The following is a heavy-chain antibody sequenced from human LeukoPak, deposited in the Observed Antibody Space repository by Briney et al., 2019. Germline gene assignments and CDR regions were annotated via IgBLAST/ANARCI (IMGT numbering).Heavy chain of an antibody. CDR1: GFTFRRYA. CDR3: AKGLRTGVGPYMGYHYYMDV. CDR2: ISENGGRT. J-gene: IGHJ6*03. V-gene: IGHV3-23*01. Sequence: PGGSLRLSCAASGFTFRRYAMNWVRQAPGKGLEWISVISENGGRTYFADSVKGRFTISTDYSKNTLYLQMNSLRAEDTAVYYCAKGLRTGVGPYMGYHYYMDVWGKGATVTVSS. D-gene: IGHD3-16*01.